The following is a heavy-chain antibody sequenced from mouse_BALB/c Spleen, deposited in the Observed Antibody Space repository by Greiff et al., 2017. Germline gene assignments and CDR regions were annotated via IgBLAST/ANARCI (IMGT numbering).Heavy chain of an antibody. CDR3: ARAYYGSSS. Sequence: VQLQQSGAELVRPGTSVKVSCKASGYAFTNYLIEWVKQRPGQGLEWIGVINPGSGGTNYNEKFKGKATLTADKSSSTAYMQLSSLTSDDSAVYFCARAYYGSSSWGQGTTLTVSS. CDR1: GYAFTNYL. V-gene: IGHV1-54*01. CDR2: INPGSGGT. D-gene: IGHD1-1*01. J-gene: IGHJ2*01.